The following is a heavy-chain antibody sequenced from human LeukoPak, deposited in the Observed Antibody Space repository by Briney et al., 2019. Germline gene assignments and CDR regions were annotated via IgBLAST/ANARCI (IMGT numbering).Heavy chain of an antibody. V-gene: IGHV3-23*01. D-gene: IGHD4-17*01. CDR2: ISGSGGST. J-gene: IGHJ4*02. Sequence: GGSLRLSCAASGFTFSSYAMSWVRQAPGKGLEWVSAISGSGGSTYYADSVKGRFTISRDNSKNTLYLQMNSLRAEDTAVYYCAKEVTYGDYEGFYFDYWGQGTLVTVSS. CDR3: AKEVTYGDYEGFYFDY. CDR1: GFTFSSYA.